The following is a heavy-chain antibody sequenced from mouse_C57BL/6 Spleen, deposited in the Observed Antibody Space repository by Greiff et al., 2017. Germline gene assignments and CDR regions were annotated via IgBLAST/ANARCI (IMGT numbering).Heavy chain of an antibody. CDR3: ARDRDYYGSKAWFAY. V-gene: IGHV5-4*01. J-gene: IGHJ3*01. D-gene: IGHD1-1*01. Sequence: EVQGVESGGGLVKPGGSLKLSCAASGFTFSSYAMSWVRQTPETRLEWVATISDGGSYPYYPDNVKGRFTISRDNAKNNRYLQMSHLKSEDTAMYYCARDRDYYGSKAWFAYGGQGTLVTVSA. CDR1: GFTFSSYA. CDR2: ISDGGSYP.